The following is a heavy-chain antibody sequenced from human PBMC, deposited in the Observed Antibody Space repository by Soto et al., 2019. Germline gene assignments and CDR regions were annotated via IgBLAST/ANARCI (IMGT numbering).Heavy chain of an antibody. CDR2: INPNSGGT. CDR3: ARSGFAIPTDYYFDY. Sequence: ASVKVSCQASGYTFTGYYMHWVRQAPGQGLEWMGWINPNSGGTNYAQKFQGWVTMTRDTSISTAYMELSRLRSDDTAVYYCARSGFAIPTDYYFDYWGQGTLVTVSS. CDR1: GYTFTGYY. D-gene: IGHD2-21*01. V-gene: IGHV1-2*04. J-gene: IGHJ4*02.